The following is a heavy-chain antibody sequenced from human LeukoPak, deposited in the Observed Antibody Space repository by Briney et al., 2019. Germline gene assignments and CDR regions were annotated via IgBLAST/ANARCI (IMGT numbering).Heavy chain of an antibody. V-gene: IGHV4-59*01. CDR1: GGSISSYY. D-gene: IGHD6-19*01. CDR3: AREAAAVAGTYFDY. Sequence: SETLSLTCTVSGGSISSYYWSWIRQPPGKGLEWIGYIYYSGSTNYNPSLKSRVTISVDTSKNQFSLKLSSVTAADTAVYYCAREAAAVAGTYFDYWGQGALVTVSS. CDR2: IYYSGST. J-gene: IGHJ4*02.